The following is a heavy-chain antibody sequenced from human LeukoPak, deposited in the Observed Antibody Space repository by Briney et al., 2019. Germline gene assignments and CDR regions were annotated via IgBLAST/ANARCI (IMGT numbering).Heavy chain of an antibody. J-gene: IGHJ4*02. Sequence: ASVKVSFKASGYTFTSSGISWARQAPGQGLEWMGWIGAYNGNTVYTQNLQGRVTLSTDSSTSTAYMEMASLTSDDTAVYYCARDHQFDFDYWGQGTLVTVSS. D-gene: IGHD5-24*01. CDR1: GYTFTSSG. CDR2: IGAYNGNT. V-gene: IGHV1-18*01. CDR3: ARDHQFDFDY.